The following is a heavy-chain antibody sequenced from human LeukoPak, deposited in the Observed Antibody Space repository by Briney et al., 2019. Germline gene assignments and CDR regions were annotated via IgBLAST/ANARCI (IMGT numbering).Heavy chain of an antibody. D-gene: IGHD5-18*01. Sequence: GRSLRLSCAASGFTFSSFALHWVRQAPGKGLEWVAVTSYDGSDNYYADSVKGRFTISRDNAKNSLFLQMNNLRVDDSAVYYCAREYTAMAYDYWGQGNLVTVSS. CDR2: TSYDGSDN. CDR3: AREYTAMAYDY. V-gene: IGHV3-30-3*01. CDR1: GFTFSSFA. J-gene: IGHJ4*02.